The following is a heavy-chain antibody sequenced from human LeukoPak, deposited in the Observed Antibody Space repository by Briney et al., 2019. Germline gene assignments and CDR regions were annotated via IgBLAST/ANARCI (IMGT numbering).Heavy chain of an antibody. V-gene: IGHV4-39*07. CDR2: IYYSGST. J-gene: IGHJ4*02. D-gene: IGHD3-10*01. CDR3: AREGSGSYYNFDY. Sequence: ASETLSLTCAVSGGSISSNSYYWGWIRQPPGKGLEWIGSIYYSGSTYYNPSLKSRVAISVDTSKNQFSLKLSSVTAADTAVYYCAREGSGSYYNFDYWGQGTLVTVSS. CDR1: GGSISSNSYY.